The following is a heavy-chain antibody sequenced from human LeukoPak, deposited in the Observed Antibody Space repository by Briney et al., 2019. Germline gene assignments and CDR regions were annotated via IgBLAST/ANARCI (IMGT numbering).Heavy chain of an antibody. D-gene: IGHD3-22*01. CDR1: GNPITSAYY. CDR3: ARDARLYYYDSNGYFFDS. V-gene: IGHV4-38-2*02. Sequence: PSETLSLTCTVSGNPITSAYYWGWIRQPPGKGLEWIASIYSSGNTYFNPSLKTRVTISLDSSQNQFSLKLRSMTAADTAVYYCARDARLYYYDSNGYFFDSWGQGTLVTVSS. CDR2: IYSSGNT. J-gene: IGHJ5*01.